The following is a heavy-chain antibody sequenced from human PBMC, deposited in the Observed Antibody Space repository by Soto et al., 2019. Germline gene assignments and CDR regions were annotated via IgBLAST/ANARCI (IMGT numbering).Heavy chain of an antibody. CDR3: ARTVMPVGNLAAFDH. D-gene: IGHD7-27*01. Sequence: QMQLQESGPGLVKPSETLSLTCNVSGGSVSSVKYFCSWIRQPPGTGLEWIAYIYNNGNTNYNPSLKSRATISVYTSKNQCSLKLTSVTAADSAVYCCARTVMPVGNLAAFDHWGQGVLVTVSS. CDR2: IYNNGNT. J-gene: IGHJ4*02. V-gene: IGHV4-61*01. CDR1: GGSVSSVKYF.